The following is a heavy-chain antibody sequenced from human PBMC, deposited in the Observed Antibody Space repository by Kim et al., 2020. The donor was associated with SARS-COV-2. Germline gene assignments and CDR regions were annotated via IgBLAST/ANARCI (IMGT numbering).Heavy chain of an antibody. CDR3: ARSTKDFDY. V-gene: IGHV1-8*01. CDR2: GNT. J-gene: IGHJ4*02. Sequence: GNTGDAQKVQGRVTMTRNTSISTAYMELSSLRSEDTAVYYCARSTKDFDYWGQGTLVTVSS.